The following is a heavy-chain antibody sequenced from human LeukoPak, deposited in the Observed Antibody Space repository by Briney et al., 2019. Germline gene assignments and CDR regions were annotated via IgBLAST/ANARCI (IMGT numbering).Heavy chain of an antibody. J-gene: IGHJ6*02. V-gene: IGHV4-59*01. Sequence: PSETLSLTCTVSGGSISTFYWSWLRQPPGKGLEWIGYIYYSGSTNYNPSLKSRVTISVDTSKNQFSLRLSSVTAADMAVYYCAREDPQTTVPEGLDVWGQGTTVTVSS. CDR1: GGSISTFY. D-gene: IGHD4-17*01. CDR3: AREDPQTTVPEGLDV. CDR2: IYYSGST.